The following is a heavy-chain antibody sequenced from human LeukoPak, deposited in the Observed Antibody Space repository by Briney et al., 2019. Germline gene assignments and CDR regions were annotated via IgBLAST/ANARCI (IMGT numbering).Heavy chain of an antibody. CDR1: GYSISSGYY. Sequence: SETLSLTCAVSGYSISSGYYWGWIRQPPGKGLEWIGRIYHSGSTYYNPSLKSRVTISVDTSKNQFSLKLSSVTAADTAVYYCAGNLEWTNYYYYMDVWGKGTAVTVSS. V-gene: IGHV4-38-2*01. CDR3: AGNLEWTNYYYYMDV. D-gene: IGHD3-3*01. J-gene: IGHJ6*03. CDR2: IYHSGST.